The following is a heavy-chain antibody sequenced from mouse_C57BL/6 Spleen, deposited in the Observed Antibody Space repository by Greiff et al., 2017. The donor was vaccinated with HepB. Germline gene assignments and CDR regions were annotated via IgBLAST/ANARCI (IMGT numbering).Heavy chain of an antibody. V-gene: IGHV5-17*01. J-gene: IGHJ3*01. CDR2: ISSGSSTI. CDR3: ARDYDGFAY. Sequence: EVKLVESGGGLVKPGGSLKLSCAASGFTFSDYGMHWVRQAPEKGLEWVAYISSGSSTIYYADTVKGRFTISRDNAKNTLYLQMTSLRSEDTAVYYCARDYDGFAYWGQGTLVTVSA. CDR1: GFTFSDYG. D-gene: IGHD2-3*01.